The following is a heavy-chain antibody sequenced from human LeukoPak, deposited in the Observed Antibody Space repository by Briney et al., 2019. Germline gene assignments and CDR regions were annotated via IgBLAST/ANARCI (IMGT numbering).Heavy chain of an antibody. D-gene: IGHD6-25*01. CDR2: ISIDDGRT. CDR1: GFTFSSYA. J-gene: IGHJ6*03. CDR3: ARKGIGSSRYQNMDV. Sequence: GGSLRLSCAASGFTFSSYAMSWVRQAPGKGPEWVSTISIDDGRTYYADSVKGRFTVSRDTSKNTLYLQMNSLRAEDTAVYYCARKGIGSSRYQNMDVWGKGTTVTVSS. V-gene: IGHV3-23*01.